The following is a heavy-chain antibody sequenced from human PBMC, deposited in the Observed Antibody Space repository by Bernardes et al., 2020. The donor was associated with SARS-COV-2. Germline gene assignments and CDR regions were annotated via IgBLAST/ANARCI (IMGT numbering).Heavy chain of an antibody. CDR2: IYYSGST. CDR1: GGSISSSSYY. V-gene: IGHV4-39*01. D-gene: IGHD6-13*01. CDR3: ARHGSRDPYYYYYGRDV. Sequence: SETLTLTCTVSGGSISSSSYYWGWIRQPPGKGLEWIGSIYYSGSTYYNPSLKSRVTISVDTSKNQFSLKLSSVTAADTAVYYCARHGSRDPYYYYYGRDVWGQGTTVTVSS. J-gene: IGHJ6*02.